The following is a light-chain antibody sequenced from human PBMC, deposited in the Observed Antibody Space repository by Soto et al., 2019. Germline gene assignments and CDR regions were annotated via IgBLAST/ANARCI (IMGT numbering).Light chain of an antibody. V-gene: IGKV4-1*01. CDR2: WAS. CDR3: QQHYNTPWT. Sequence: EIVMTQSPDSLAVSLGESATINCKSSQSVLYNANNKNYLAWYQQRPGQPPKPLIYWASTRESDVPDRFSGSGSGTDFTLTISNLQAEDVAINYCQQHYNTPWTFGQGTRVEI. J-gene: IGKJ1*01. CDR1: QSVLYNANNKNY.